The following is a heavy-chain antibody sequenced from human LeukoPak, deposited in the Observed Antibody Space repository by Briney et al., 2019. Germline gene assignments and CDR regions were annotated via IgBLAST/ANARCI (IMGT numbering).Heavy chain of an antibody. J-gene: IGHJ3*02. V-gene: IGHV4-59*08. D-gene: IGHD1-14*01. CDR1: GGSISSYY. Sequence: PSETLSLTCTVSGGSISSYYWSWIRQPPGKGLEWIGYIYYSGSTNYNPSLKSRLTISIDTSKNQFSLKLSSVTAADTAVYYCARHSITPGTEYAFDIWGQGTMVTVSS. CDR2: IYYSGST. CDR3: ARHSITPGTEYAFDI.